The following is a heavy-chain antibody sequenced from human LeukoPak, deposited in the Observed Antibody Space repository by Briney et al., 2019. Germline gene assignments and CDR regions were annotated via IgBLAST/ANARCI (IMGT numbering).Heavy chain of an antibody. J-gene: IGHJ6*03. V-gene: IGHV4-4*07. Sequence: SETLSLTCTVSGGSISSYYWSWIRQPAGKGLEWIGRIYTSGSTNYNPSLKSRVTMSVDTSKNQFSLKLSSVTAADTAVYYCARVGSQLNSRSWPYYYYYYMDVWGKGTTVTVSS. CDR3: ARVGSQLNSRSWPYYYYYYMDV. CDR2: IYTSGST. CDR1: GGSISSYY. D-gene: IGHD6-13*01.